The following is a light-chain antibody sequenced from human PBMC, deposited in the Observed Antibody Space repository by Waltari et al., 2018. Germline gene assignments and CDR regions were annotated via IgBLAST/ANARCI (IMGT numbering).Light chain of an antibody. J-gene: IGKJ1*01. V-gene: IGKV3-20*01. Sequence: EVVLTQSPGTLSLSPGERATLACRASQSVSSFLAWYQQKPGQAPRLLIYHASHRATGIPDRFSGSGSGTDFSLTISRLEPEDFAVYYCQTHERLPATFGQGTKVEI. CDR3: QTHERLPAT. CDR2: HAS. CDR1: QSVSSF.